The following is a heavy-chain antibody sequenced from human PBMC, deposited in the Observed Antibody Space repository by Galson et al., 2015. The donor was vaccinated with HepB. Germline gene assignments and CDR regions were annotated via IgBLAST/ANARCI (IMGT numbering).Heavy chain of an antibody. V-gene: IGHV3-30*02. CDR2: IRYDGSNK. D-gene: IGHD3-22*01. Sequence: SLRLSCAASGFTFSSYGMHWVRQAPGKGLEWVAFIRYDGSNKYYADSVKGRFTISRDNSKNTLYLQMNSLRAEDTAVYYCAKDRAHYDSSGYYYYYGMDVWGQGTTVTVSS. J-gene: IGHJ6*02. CDR3: AKDRAHYDSSGYYYYYGMDV. CDR1: GFTFSSYG.